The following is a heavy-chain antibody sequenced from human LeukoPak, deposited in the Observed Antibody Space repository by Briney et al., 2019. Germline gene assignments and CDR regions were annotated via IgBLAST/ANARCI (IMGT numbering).Heavy chain of an antibody. Sequence: SETLSLTCTVSGGSISSSSYYWGWIRQPPGKGLEWIGSIYYSGSTYYNPSLKSRVTISVDTSKNQFSLKLSSVTAADTAVYYCARDSGYGSGSYKVDYWGQGTLVTVSS. D-gene: IGHD3-10*01. V-gene: IGHV4-39*07. J-gene: IGHJ4*02. CDR3: ARDSGYGSGSYKVDY. CDR1: GGSISSSSYY. CDR2: IYYSGST.